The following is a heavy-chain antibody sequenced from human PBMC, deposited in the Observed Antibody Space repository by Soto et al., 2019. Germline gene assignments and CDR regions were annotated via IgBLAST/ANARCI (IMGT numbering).Heavy chain of an antibody. CDR1: GGSISRSNW. CDR2: IYHSGST. Sequence: SETLALTCAVSGGSISRSNWWSWARQPPGKGLEWIGEIYHSGSTNYNPSLKSRVTISVDKSKNQFSLKLSSVTAADTAVYYCAGEGYDSSGYLGYWGQGTLVTVS. J-gene: IGHJ4*02. V-gene: IGHV4-4*02. CDR3: AGEGYDSSGYLGY. D-gene: IGHD3-22*01.